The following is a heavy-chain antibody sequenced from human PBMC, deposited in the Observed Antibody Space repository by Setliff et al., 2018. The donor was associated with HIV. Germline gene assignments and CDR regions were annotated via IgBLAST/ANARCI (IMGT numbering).Heavy chain of an antibody. J-gene: IGHJ3*02. CDR2: MNPNSGDT. D-gene: IGHD3-10*01. CDR3: ARGRGVLLWFGELANVFDI. CDR1: GFTFTTYD. V-gene: IGHV1-8*02. Sequence: VASVKVSCKASGFTFTTYDINWVRQSTGQGLEWMGWMNPNSGDTGYAQKFQGRVTMTRNTSITTAYMELSSLRSEDTAVYCCARGRGVLLWFGELANVFDIWGQGTMVTVSS.